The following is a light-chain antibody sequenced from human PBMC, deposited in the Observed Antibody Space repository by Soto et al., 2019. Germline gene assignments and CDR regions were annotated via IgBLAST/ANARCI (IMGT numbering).Light chain of an antibody. CDR3: QQYVEWPRT. V-gene: IGKV3-15*01. Sequence: EIVMMQSPGTVSVAPGDRATLSCRASQDVRRNLAWYQQKPGQAPRLLFSVASTRATGVPARFTASGSGTDFTLTISSLQSEDFALYYCQQYVEWPRTFGQGTRVEI. J-gene: IGKJ1*01. CDR1: QDVRRN. CDR2: VAS.